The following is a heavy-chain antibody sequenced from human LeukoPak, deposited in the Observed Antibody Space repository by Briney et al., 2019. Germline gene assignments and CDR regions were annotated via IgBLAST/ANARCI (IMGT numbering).Heavy chain of an antibody. CDR2: IGDTGRAK. J-gene: IGHJ6*03. Sequence: PGRSLRLSCAASGFSFSSHGMHWVRQAPGKGLEWVAVIGDTGRAKYYADSVKGQFTTSRDNSKNTLYLEMNSLRDEDTALYYCARDQEDYYYYMNVWGKGTTVTVSS. CDR1: GFSFSSHG. CDR3: ARDQEDYYYYMNV. V-gene: IGHV3-30*03.